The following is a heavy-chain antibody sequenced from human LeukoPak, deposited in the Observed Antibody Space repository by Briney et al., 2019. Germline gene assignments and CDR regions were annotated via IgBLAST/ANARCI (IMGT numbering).Heavy chain of an antibody. CDR2: IYYSGST. CDR1: GGSISSSSYY. Sequence: PSETLSLTCTVSGGSISSSSYYWGWIRQPPGKGLDWIGSIYYSGSTYYNPSLKSRVTISVDTSKNQFSLKLSSVTAADTAVYYCARVWGHLVRRLIIPLYYFDYWGQGTLVTVSS. V-gene: IGHV4-39*07. D-gene: IGHD3-10*01. CDR3: ARVWGHLVRRLIIPLYYFDY. J-gene: IGHJ4*02.